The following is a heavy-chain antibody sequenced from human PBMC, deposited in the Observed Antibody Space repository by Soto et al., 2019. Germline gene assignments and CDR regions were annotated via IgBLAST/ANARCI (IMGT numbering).Heavy chain of an antibody. CDR3: ARVGRDGYNSFDY. V-gene: IGHV4-59*01. D-gene: IGHD5-12*01. CDR1: GGSISSYY. J-gene: IGHJ4*02. CDR2: IYYSGST. Sequence: PSETLSLTCTVSGGSISSYYWSWIRQPPGKGLEWIGYIYYSGSTNYSPSLKSRVTISVDTSKNQFSLKLSSVTAADTAVYYCARVGRDGYNSFDYWGQGTLVTVSS.